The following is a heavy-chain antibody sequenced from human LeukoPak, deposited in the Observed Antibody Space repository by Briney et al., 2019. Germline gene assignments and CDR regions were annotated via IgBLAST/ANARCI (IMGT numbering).Heavy chain of an antibody. J-gene: IGHJ4*02. CDR2: ISAYNGNT. D-gene: IGHD3-22*01. V-gene: IGHV1-18*01. CDR1: GYTFTSYG. CDR3: ARATYYYDSSGSHFDY. Sequence: ASVKVSCKASGYTFTSYGISWVRQAPGQGLEWMGWISAYNGNTNYAQKLQGRVTMTIDTSTSTAYMELRSLRSDDTAVYYCARATYYYDSSGSHFDYWGQGTLVTVSS.